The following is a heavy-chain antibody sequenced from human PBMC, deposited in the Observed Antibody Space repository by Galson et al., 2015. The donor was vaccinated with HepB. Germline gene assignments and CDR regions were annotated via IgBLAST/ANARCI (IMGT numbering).Heavy chain of an antibody. CDR1: GFTFSDYY. Sequence: SLRLSCAASGFTFSDYYMSWIRQAPGKGLEWVSYIGGSSSYTNHTDSVKGRFTISRDNAKNSLYLQMNSLRAEDTAVYYCARDLSVGATRGDAFAIWGQGTMVTVSS. V-gene: IGHV3-11*05. J-gene: IGHJ3*02. CDR2: IGGSSSYT. CDR3: ARDLSVGATRGDAFAI. D-gene: IGHD1-26*01.